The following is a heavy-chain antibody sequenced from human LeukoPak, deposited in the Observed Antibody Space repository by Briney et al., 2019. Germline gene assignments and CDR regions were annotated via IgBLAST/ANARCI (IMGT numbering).Heavy chain of an antibody. CDR3: AGALLSCPHCLDY. V-gene: IGHV4-61*02. J-gene: IGHJ4*02. Sequence: SHTLSLTCTVSGRSISSGRYDCSWIRQPAGKGLAWIGRIYTSGSTNYNPPLKSRVTISVDTSKNQFSLKLSSVTAADTAVYYCAGALLSCPHCLDYWGQGTLVTVSS. CDR1: GRSISSGRYD. CDR2: IYTSGST. D-gene: IGHD2-15*01.